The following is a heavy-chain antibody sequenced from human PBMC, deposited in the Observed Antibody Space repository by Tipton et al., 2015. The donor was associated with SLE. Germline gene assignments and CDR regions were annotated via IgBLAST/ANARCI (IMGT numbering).Heavy chain of an antibody. Sequence: QLVQSGAEVKEPGASVKLSCKASEYIFAGYYIHWVRQAPGQGLEWMAWINPYTGRTDYSQKFRGRVTVTRDTSTSTVYMEMSRLTSDDTSFYYCAKDRLFGELGAFDMWGQGTMVTVSS. CDR1: EYIFAGYY. CDR3: AKDRLFGELGAFDM. J-gene: IGHJ3*02. D-gene: IGHD3-16*01. CDR2: INPYTGRT. V-gene: IGHV1-2*02.